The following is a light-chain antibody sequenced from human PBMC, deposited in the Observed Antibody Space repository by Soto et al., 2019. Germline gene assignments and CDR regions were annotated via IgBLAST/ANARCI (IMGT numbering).Light chain of an antibody. CDR2: GAS. CDR3: QQYNNWPRT. V-gene: IGKV3-15*01. J-gene: IGKJ1*01. Sequence: EILMTQSPATLSVSPGERGTLSCRASQSVSSYLAWYQQKPGQPPRLLIYGASTRATGIPSRFSGSESGTQFTLTIGSLQSEDFAVYYCQQYNNWPRTFGQGAKVEIK. CDR1: QSVSSY.